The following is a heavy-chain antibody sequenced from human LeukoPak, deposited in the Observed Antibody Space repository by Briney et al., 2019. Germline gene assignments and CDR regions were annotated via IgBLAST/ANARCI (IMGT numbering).Heavy chain of an antibody. J-gene: IGHJ4*02. D-gene: IGHD4-17*01. CDR3: AIYYGDYLSPYYFDY. CDR1: GYTFTGYY. Sequence: SVKASCKASGYTFTGYYMHWVRQAPGQGLEWMGWINPNSGGTNYAQKFQGRVTMTRDTSISTAYMELSRLRSDDTAVYYCAIYYGDYLSPYYFDYWGQGTLVTVSS. CDR2: INPNSGGT. V-gene: IGHV1-2*02.